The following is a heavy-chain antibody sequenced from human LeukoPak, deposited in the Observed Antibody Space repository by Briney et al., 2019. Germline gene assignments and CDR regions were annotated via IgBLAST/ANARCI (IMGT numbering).Heavy chain of an antibody. CDR3: ARGPGIMITFGGVIVPPFDP. V-gene: IGHV1-8*01. CDR1: GYTFTSYD. Sequence: GASVKVSCKASGYTFTSYDINWVRQATGQGLEWMGWMNPNSGNTGYAQKFQGRVTMTRNTSISTAYMELSSLRSEDTAVYYCARGPGIMITFGGVIVPPFDPWGQGTLVTVSS. D-gene: IGHD3-16*02. CDR2: MNPNSGNT. J-gene: IGHJ5*02.